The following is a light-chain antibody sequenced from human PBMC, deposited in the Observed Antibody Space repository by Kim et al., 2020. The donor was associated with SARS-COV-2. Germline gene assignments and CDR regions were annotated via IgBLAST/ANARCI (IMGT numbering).Light chain of an antibody. Sequence: ASVGDRVTITCRASQSISTWLAWYQQKPGKAPNLLIYDASSLESGVPSRFSGSGSGTYFTLTISSLQPDDFATYYCQQYNDYSWTFGQGTKVDIK. CDR1: QSISTW. CDR3: QQYNDYSWT. CDR2: DAS. V-gene: IGKV1-5*01. J-gene: IGKJ1*01.